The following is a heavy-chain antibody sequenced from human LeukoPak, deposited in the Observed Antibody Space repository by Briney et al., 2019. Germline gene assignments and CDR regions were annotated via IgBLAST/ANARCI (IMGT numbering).Heavy chain of an antibody. V-gene: IGHV3-33*01. CDR3: ARNWGDHFDWLHDY. CDR2: IWYDGSKK. D-gene: IGHD3-9*01. CDR1: GFTFSSYG. Sequence: GGSLRLSCVASGFTFSSYGMHWVRQAPGKGLEWVAVIWYDGSKKYYADSVKGRFSISRDNSKNTEYLQMDSLRADDTAAYYCARNWGDHFDWLHDYWGQGTQVTVSS. J-gene: IGHJ4*02.